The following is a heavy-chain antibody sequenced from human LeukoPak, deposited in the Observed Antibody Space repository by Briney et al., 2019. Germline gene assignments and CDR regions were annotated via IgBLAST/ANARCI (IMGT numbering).Heavy chain of an antibody. V-gene: IGHV6-1*01. CDR3: ARDPVGGSTIFDY. CDR1: GDCVSSNSAA. Sequence: SQTLSLTCAISGDCVSSNSAAWNWIRQSPSRGLEWLGRTYYRSKWYYDYAVAVKSRISINPDTSKNQFSLQLSSVTPEDTAVYYCARDPVGGSTIFDYRGQGTLVTVSS. D-gene: IGHD1-26*01. J-gene: IGHJ4*02. CDR2: TYYRSKWYY.